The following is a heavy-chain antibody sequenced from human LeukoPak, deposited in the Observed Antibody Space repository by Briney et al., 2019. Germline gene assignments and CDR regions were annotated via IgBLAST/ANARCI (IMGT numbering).Heavy chain of an antibody. Sequence: GGSLRLSRAASGFTFSSYSMNWVRQSPGKGLEWVSSISSSSSSIYYADSVKGRFTISGDNAKNSLYLQMNSLRAEDTAVYYCARDPANMDVWGKGTTVTVSS. CDR1: GFTFSSYS. CDR3: ARDPANMDV. D-gene: IGHD2-2*01. V-gene: IGHV3-21*01. J-gene: IGHJ6*03. CDR2: ISSSSSSI.